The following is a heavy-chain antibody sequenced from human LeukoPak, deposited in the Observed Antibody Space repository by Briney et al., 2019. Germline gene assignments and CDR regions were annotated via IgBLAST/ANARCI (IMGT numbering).Heavy chain of an antibody. CDR1: GFTFSNAW. CDR3: ATNSDYEGLFAY. J-gene: IGHJ4*02. D-gene: IGHD5-12*01. Sequence: GGSLRLFCAASGFTFSNAWMSWVRQAPGKGLEWVGRIKSKADGGTTDYAAPVKGRFTITRDDSENTLYVQMNSLKTEDTAVYYCATNSDYEGLFAYWGQGSLVTVSS. V-gene: IGHV3-15*01. CDR2: IKSKADGGTT.